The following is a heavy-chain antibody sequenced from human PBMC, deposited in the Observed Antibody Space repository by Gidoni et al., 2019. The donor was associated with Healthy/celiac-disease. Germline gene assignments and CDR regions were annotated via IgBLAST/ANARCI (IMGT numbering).Heavy chain of an antibody. CDR3: AAALHSSGWYGVVGY. J-gene: IGHJ4*02. Sequence: QMQLLQSGPEVKKPGTSVKVSCKASGFTFTSSAMQWVRQARGQRLEWIGWIVVGSGNTNYAQKFQERVTIPRDMSTSTAYMELSILRSEDTAVYDCAAALHSSGWYGVVGYWGQGTLVTVSS. CDR2: IVVGSGNT. D-gene: IGHD6-19*01. V-gene: IGHV1-58*02. CDR1: GFTFTSSA.